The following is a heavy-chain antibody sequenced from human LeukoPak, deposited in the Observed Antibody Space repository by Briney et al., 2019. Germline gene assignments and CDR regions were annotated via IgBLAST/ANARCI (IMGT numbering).Heavy chain of an antibody. CDR1: GFTFSSYG. D-gene: IGHD3-22*01. CDR2: ISSSGSTI. J-gene: IGHJ4*02. Sequence: GGSLRLSCAASGFTFSSYGMNWVRQAPGKGLEWVSYISSSGSTIYYADSVKGRFTISRDNAKNSLYLQMNSLRAEDTAVYYCARDNYDSSGYSGFFDYWGQGTLVTVSS. V-gene: IGHV3-48*04. CDR3: ARDNYDSSGYSGFFDY.